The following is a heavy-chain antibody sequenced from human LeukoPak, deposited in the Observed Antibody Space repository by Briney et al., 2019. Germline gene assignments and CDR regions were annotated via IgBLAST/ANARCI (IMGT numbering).Heavy chain of an antibody. Sequence: GGSLRLSCAASGFTFSNYDMHWVRQAPGKGLEWVAFIRYDGSDKYYADSVKGRFTISRDNSKNTLYLQMNSLRAEDTAMYYCAKVSLNMVNDAFDIWGQGTMVSVSS. D-gene: IGHD4/OR15-4a*01. CDR3: AKVSLNMVNDAFDI. J-gene: IGHJ3*02. CDR1: GFTFSNYD. CDR2: IRYDGSDK. V-gene: IGHV3-30*02.